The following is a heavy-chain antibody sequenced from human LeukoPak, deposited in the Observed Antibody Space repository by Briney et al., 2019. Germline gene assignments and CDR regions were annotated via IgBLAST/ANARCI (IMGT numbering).Heavy chain of an antibody. CDR1: GGSISSVSYY. J-gene: IGHJ4*02. V-gene: IGHV4-61*02. CDR2: IHTSGST. CDR3: ARGRDGSSYYFDY. D-gene: IGHD6-6*01. Sequence: PSETLSLTCTVSGGSISSVSYYWNWIRQPAGKGLEWIGRIHTSGSTNYNPSLKSRVTISLDTSKNQFSLKLSSVTAADTAVYYCARGRDGSSYYFDYWGQGTLVTVSS.